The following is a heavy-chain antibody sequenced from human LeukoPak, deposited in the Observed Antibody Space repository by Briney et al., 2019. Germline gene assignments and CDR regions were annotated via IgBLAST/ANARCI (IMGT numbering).Heavy chain of an antibody. V-gene: IGHV3-23*01. CDR1: GFTFRNPA. J-gene: IGHJ4*02. CDR2: FTGGDGSA. Sequence: GGSLRLSCAASGFTFRNPAMSWVRQAPGKGLEWVSTFTGGDGSAYYADSVKGRFTISRDNSKNTLYLQMSSLRAEDTALYYCAKEGFDYWGQGTLVTVSS. CDR3: AKEGFDY.